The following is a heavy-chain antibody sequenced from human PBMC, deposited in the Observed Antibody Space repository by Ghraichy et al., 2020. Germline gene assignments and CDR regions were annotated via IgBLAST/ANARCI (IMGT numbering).Heavy chain of an antibody. CDR2: IYYSGST. J-gene: IGHJ1*01. Sequence: SQTLSLTCTVSGGSISSSSYYWGWIRQPPGKGLEWIGSIYYSGSTYYNPSLKSRVTISVDTSKNQFSLKLSSVTAADTAVYYCARLEYQQLGKYFQHCGQGTLVTVSS. V-gene: IGHV4-39*01. D-gene: IGHD6-13*01. CDR3: ARLEYQQLGKYFQH. CDR1: GGSISSSSYY.